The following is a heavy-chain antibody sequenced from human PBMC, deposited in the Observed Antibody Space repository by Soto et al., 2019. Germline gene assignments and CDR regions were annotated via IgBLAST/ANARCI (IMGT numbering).Heavy chain of an antibody. V-gene: IGHV1-18*01. CDR2: ISASNGGT. CDR3: ARAPIVVVPAESNGFDP. J-gene: IGHJ5*02. Sequence: GASVKVSCKASGYSFTSHGISWVRQAPGQGLEWMAWISASNGGTNYAQKFQGRVTITADTPTSTAYMELSSLRSEETAVYYCARAPIVVVPAESNGFDPGGQETLVTVSS. CDR1: GYSFTSHG. D-gene: IGHD2-2*01.